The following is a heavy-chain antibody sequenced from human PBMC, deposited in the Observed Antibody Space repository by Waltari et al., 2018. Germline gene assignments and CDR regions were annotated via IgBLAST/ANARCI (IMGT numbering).Heavy chain of an antibody. J-gene: IGHJ4*02. Sequence: QVQLQQWGAGLWKPSEPLSLPCAVDGGSFSGSYWRWIRQPPGKGLVLIGEINNSGITNYNPSLKSRVTISVDTSKNQFSLKLSSVTAADTAVYYCARVGVGMATPRYFDYWGQGTLVTVSS. D-gene: IGHD5-12*01. CDR2: INNSGIT. CDR1: GGSFSGSY. CDR3: ARVGVGMATPRYFDY. V-gene: IGHV4-34*01.